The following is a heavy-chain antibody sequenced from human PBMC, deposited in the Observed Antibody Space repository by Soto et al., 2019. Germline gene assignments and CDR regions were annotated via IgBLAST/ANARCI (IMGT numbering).Heavy chain of an antibody. V-gene: IGHV3-9*01. Sequence: EVQLVESGGGLVQPGRSLRLSCVVSGLNFDDYAMHWVRQLPGKGLEWVAGLSWSGGTIDYADSVKGRFTISRDNAKNSLYLEMNSLRPEDTAVYYCTKEGRHHFSYYFDNWGQGTLVTVSS. CDR3: TKEGRHHFSYYFDN. D-gene: IGHD3-3*02. CDR2: LSWSGGTI. CDR1: GLNFDDYA. J-gene: IGHJ4*02.